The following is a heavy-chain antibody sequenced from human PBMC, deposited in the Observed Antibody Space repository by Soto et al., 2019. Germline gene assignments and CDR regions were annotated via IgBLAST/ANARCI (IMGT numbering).Heavy chain of an antibody. V-gene: IGHV3-30*18. Sequence: QVQLVESGGGVVQPGGSLRLSCTASGFSFSDSGMHWVRQAPGKGLEWVAVVSYDESRKFYADSLKGRFSISRDNSKSTLYLQLNSLRPEATAVYYWAKVLGGNSYYSPPSDWGQGALVTVSS. CDR2: VSYDESRK. D-gene: IGHD3-10*01. CDR1: GFSFSDSG. J-gene: IGHJ4*02. CDR3: AKVLGGNSYYSPPSD.